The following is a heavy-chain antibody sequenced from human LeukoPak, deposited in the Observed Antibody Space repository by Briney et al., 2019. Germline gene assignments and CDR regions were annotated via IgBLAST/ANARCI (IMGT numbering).Heavy chain of an antibody. CDR1: GGSISSGDYY. D-gene: IGHD2-15*01. CDR3: ARHFRTGGRSTNAFDI. CDR2: IYSSGST. J-gene: IGHJ3*02. Sequence: SQTLSLTCTVSGGSISSGDYYWSWIRQPPGKGLEWIGYIYSSGSTKYNPSLSGRVTISVDTSKNHFSLRLSSVTAPDTAVYYCARHFRTGGRSTNAFDIWGQGTMVTVSS. V-gene: IGHV4-30-4*01.